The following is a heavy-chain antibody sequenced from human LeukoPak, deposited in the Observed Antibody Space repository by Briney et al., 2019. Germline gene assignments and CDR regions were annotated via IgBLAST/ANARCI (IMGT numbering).Heavy chain of an antibody. CDR2: IYYSGST. CDR3: ARKKFIAAGGFDP. V-gene: IGHV4-59*01. D-gene: IGHD6-6*01. J-gene: IGHJ5*02. Sequence: SETLSLTCTVSGGALSNYYWSWIRQPPGKGLEWIGYIYYSGSTNYNPSLRSRVTISVDTSKIQFSLKLTSVIPADTAVYYCARKKFIAAGGFDPWGQGTLVTVSS. CDR1: GGALSNYY.